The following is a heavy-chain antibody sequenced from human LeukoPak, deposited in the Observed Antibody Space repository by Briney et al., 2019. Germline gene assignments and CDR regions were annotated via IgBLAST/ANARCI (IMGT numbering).Heavy chain of an antibody. CDR1: GFTFSSYA. Sequence: GWSLRLSCAASGFTFSSYAMSWVRQAPGKGLDLVSAISGSGGSTYYADSVKGRFTISRDNSKNTLYLQMNSLRAEDTAVYYCAKDPPWSGYYFEYFQHWGQGTLVTVSS. J-gene: IGHJ1*01. V-gene: IGHV3-23*01. D-gene: IGHD3-3*01. CDR3: AKDPPWSGYYFEYFQH. CDR2: ISGSGGST.